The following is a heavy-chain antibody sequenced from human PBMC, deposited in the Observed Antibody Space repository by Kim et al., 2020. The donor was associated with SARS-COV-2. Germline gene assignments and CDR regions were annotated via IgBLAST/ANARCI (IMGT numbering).Heavy chain of an antibody. CDR1: GYTFTGYY. J-gene: IGHJ6*02. Sequence: ASVKVSCKASGYTFTGYYMHWVRQAPGQGLEWMGRINPNSGGTNYAQKFQGRVTMTRDTSISTAYMELSRLRSDDTVVYYCARSLYDILTGHPYGMDVWGQGTTVTVSS. CDR2: INPNSGGT. D-gene: IGHD3-9*01. CDR3: ARSLYDILTGHPYGMDV. V-gene: IGHV1-2*05.